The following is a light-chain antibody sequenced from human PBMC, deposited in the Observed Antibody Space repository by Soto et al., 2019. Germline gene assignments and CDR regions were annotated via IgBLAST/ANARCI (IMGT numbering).Light chain of an antibody. CDR3: QQYNNWPPIT. Sequence: IVITQSPPTLSVSPGERATLSCRASRSISANVAWYQHKSGQAPRLLIYSASTRATGIPTRFSGSGSGTEFTLTISSLQSEDFAIYYCQQYNNWPPITFGQGTRLEIK. J-gene: IGKJ5*01. CDR2: SAS. CDR1: RSISAN. V-gene: IGKV3-15*01.